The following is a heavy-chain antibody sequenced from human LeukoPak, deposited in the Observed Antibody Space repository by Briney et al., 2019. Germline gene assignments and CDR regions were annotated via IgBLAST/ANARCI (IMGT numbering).Heavy chain of an antibody. CDR3: ARGSYTGFDLYFDS. CDR2: MSKDGRTI. V-gene: IGHV3-48*03. Sequence: GGSRRLSCAASGFRFSTQEMAWVRQAPGKGLEWVSYMSKDGRTIYYADSVKGRFTISRDNTRNSLFLQLNSLSADDTGFYYCARGSYTGFDLYFDSWGQGTLVTISS. CDR1: GFRFSTQE. J-gene: IGHJ4*02. D-gene: IGHD5-12*01.